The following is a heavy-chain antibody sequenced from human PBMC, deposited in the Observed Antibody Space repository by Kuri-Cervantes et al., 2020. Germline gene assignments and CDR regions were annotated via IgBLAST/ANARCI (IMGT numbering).Heavy chain of an antibody. CDR1: GGSFSGYY. CDR2: IYHSGST. CDR3: ARVQYGGDTN. D-gene: IGHD2-21*02. V-gene: IGHV4-34*01. Sequence: ESLKISCAVYGGSFSGYYWSWIRQPPGKGLEWIGEIYHSGSTNYNPSLKSRVTISVDKSKNQFSLKLSSVTAADTAVYYCARVQYGGDTNWGQGTLVTVSS. J-gene: IGHJ4*02.